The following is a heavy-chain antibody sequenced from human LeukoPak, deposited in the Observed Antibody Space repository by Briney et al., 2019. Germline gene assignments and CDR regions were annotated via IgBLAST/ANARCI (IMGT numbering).Heavy chain of an antibody. Sequence: ASVKVSCKASGYTFTSYGISWVRQAPGQGLEWMGWISAYNGNTNYAQKLQGRVTMTTDTSTSTAYMELRSLRSDDTAVYYCATASLYYYDSSGSDAFDIWGQGTMVTVSS. D-gene: IGHD3-22*01. CDR3: ATASLYYYDSSGSDAFDI. J-gene: IGHJ3*02. V-gene: IGHV1-18*01. CDR2: ISAYNGNT. CDR1: GYTFTSYG.